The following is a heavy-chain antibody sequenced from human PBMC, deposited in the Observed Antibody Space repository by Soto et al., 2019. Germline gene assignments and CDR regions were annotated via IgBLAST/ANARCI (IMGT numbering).Heavy chain of an antibody. D-gene: IGHD3-22*01. CDR2: IIPICGTA. V-gene: IGHV1-69*13. CDR1: GCTFSSYA. Sequence: SVKVSCKASGCTFSSYAMSWVRQAPGQGLEWMGGIIPICGTANYAQKFQGRVTITADESTSTAYMELSRLRSEDTAVYYCAMLGGYYYSSASPYFQLWGQGTLVTVSS. CDR3: AMLGGYYYSSASPYFQL. J-gene: IGHJ1*01.